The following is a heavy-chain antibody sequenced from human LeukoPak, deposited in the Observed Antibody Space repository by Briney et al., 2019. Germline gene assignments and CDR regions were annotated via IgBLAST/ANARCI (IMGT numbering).Heavy chain of an antibody. CDR1: GYTFTNYY. V-gene: IGHV1-2*02. CDR2: INPNSGGT. Sequence: ASVEVSCKASGYTFTNYYIHWVRQAPGQGLEWMGWINPNSGGTNYAQKFQGRVTMTRDTSISTAYMELSRLRSDDTAVYYCARDIAVAGTRVFDYWGQGTLVTVSS. D-gene: IGHD6-19*01. CDR3: ARDIAVAGTRVFDY. J-gene: IGHJ4*02.